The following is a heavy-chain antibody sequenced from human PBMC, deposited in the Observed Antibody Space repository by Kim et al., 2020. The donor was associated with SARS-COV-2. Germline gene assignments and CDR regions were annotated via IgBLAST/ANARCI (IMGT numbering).Heavy chain of an antibody. D-gene: IGHD5-18*01. Sequence: GGSLRLSCAASGFTFSSYEMNWVRQAPGKGLEWVSYISSSGSTIYYADSGKGRFTISRDNAKNSLYLQMNSLRAEDTAVYYCARDLSRGYSYGFDYWGQGTLVTVSS. J-gene: IGHJ4*02. CDR1: GFTFSSYE. V-gene: IGHV3-48*03. CDR3: ARDLSRGYSYGFDY. CDR2: ISSSGSTI.